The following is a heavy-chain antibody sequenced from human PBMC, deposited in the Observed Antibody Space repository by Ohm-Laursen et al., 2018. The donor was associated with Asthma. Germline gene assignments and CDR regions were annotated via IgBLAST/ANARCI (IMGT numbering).Heavy chain of an antibody. Sequence: GASVKVSCKPSGYTFTSYYMHWVRQAPGQGLEWMGIINPSGGSTSYAQKFQGRVTMTRDTSASTAYMELSSLRSEDTAVYYCARDRRELPFDYWGQGTLVTVSS. D-gene: IGHD1-26*01. J-gene: IGHJ4*02. V-gene: IGHV1-46*01. CDR3: ARDRRELPFDY. CDR1: GYTFTSYY. CDR2: INPSGGST.